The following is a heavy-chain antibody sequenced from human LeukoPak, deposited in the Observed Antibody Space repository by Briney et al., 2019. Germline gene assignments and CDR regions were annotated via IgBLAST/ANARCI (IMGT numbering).Heavy chain of an antibody. Sequence: GGSLRLSCAASVFTFDDYTMHWVRQAPGKGLEWVSLISWDGGSTYYADSVKGRFTISRDNSKNSLYLQMNSLRTEDTALYYCAKSKTAVTTGYLDYWGQGTLVTVSS. CDR3: AKSKTAVTTGYLDY. J-gene: IGHJ4*02. V-gene: IGHV3-43*01. CDR1: VFTFDDYT. CDR2: ISWDGGST. D-gene: IGHD4-17*01.